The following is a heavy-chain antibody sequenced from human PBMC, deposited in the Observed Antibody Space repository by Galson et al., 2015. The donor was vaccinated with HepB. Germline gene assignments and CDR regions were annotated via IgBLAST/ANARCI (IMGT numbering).Heavy chain of an antibody. CDR2: IWYDGSNK. CDR3: AKDDEWPQYYYYGMDV. Sequence: SLRLSCAASGFTFSSYGMHWVRQAPGKGLEWVAVIWYDGSNKYYADSVKGRFTISRDNSKNTLYLQMNSLRAEDTAVYYCAKDDEWPQYYYYGMDVWGQGTTVTVSS. J-gene: IGHJ6*02. D-gene: IGHD3-3*01. V-gene: IGHV3-33*06. CDR1: GFTFSSYG.